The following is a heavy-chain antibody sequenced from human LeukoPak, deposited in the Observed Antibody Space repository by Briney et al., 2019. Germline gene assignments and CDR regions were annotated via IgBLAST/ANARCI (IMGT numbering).Heavy chain of an antibody. V-gene: IGHV4-4*02. D-gene: IGHD1-26*01. CDR1: GGSISSTNW. Sequence: SETLSLTCGVSGGSISSTNWWSWVRHPPGQGLEWIGEVSLTGETNYNPSLNRRVTLSLDGSRPQLSLPLTSVTAADTAIYYCSRESGAFCPFGYWGQGTLVIVPP. J-gene: IGHJ4*02. CDR3: SRESGAFCPFGY. CDR2: VSLTGET.